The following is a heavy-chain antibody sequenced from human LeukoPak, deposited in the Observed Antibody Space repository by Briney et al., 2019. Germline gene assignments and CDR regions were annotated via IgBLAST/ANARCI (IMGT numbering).Heavy chain of an antibody. V-gene: IGHV4-39*07. CDR3: ARGKPHSNWFDP. CDR1: GGSIDSNYYY. D-gene: IGHD1-14*01. Sequence: SGTLSLTCTVSGGSIDSNYYYWAWIRQPPGKGLECIGAIYYSGSTFYNPSLKSRVTISVDTSKSQFSLSLTSVTDADTALYYCARGKPHSNWFDPWGQGTLVTVSS. J-gene: IGHJ5*02. CDR2: IYYSGST.